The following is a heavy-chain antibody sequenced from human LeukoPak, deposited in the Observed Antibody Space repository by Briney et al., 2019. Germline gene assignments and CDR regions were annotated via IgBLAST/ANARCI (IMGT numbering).Heavy chain of an antibody. V-gene: IGHV3-15*01. CDR1: GFTFSNAW. CDR3: QTYYYDSSGYYGGYYFDY. D-gene: IGHD3-22*01. CDR2: IKSKTDGCTK. Sequence: PAGSLRLSCAASGFTFSNAWMSWVRQAPGKGLEGVGRIKSKTDGCTKDYAAPVKGRFTISRDDSKNTLYLQMNSLKTEDTAVYYWQTYYYDSSGYYGGYYFDYWGQGTLVTVSS. J-gene: IGHJ4*02.